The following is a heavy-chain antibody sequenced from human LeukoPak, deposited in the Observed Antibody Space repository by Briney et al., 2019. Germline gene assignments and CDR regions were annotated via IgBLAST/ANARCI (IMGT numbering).Heavy chain of an antibody. CDR2: ITGSGRST. Sequence: GGSLRLSCAASGFTLASYAMSWVRQAPGKGLEWVSAITGSGRSTYYADSAKGRFTISRDNSKNTLYLQMNSLRADDTAMYYCAKLILGARSLFDFRGQGILVTVSS. CDR3: AKLILGARSLFDF. D-gene: IGHD1-26*01. CDR1: GFTLASYA. V-gene: IGHV3-23*01. J-gene: IGHJ4*02.